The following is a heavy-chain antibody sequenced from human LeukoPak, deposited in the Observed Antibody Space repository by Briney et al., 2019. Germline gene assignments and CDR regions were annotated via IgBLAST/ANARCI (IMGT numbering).Heavy chain of an antibody. CDR2: IWSDASNQ. CDR1: GFTFSSYG. CDR3: AKAIDYWYFDL. Sequence: PGGSLRLSCAASGFTFSSYGMHWVRQAPGKGLDWVAMIWSDASNQYYADSVKGRFTISRDNAKNSLYLQMNSLRAEDTALYYCAKAIDYWYFDLWGRGTLVTVSS. V-gene: IGHV3-30*02. J-gene: IGHJ2*01.